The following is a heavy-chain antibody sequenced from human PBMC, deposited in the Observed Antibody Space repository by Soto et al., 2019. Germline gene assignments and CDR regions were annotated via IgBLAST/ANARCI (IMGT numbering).Heavy chain of an antibody. V-gene: IGHV4-30-4*01. CDR1: GGSITSGDYY. Sequence: QVQLQESGPGLVKPSQTLSLTCTVSGGSITSGDYYWGWIRQPPGKGLEWIGYIYYSGSTYYNPSLRNRVTIAVDTSKNQFSLKLSSVTAADTAVYYCARGVEMATQWWGQGTLVTVSS. J-gene: IGHJ4*02. CDR3: ARGVEMATQW. D-gene: IGHD5-12*01. CDR2: IYYSGST.